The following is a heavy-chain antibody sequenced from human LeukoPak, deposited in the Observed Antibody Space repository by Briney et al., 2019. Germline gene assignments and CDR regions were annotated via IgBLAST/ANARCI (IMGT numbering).Heavy chain of an antibody. CDR3: AKDYYDSSGYLYYFDY. V-gene: IGHV3-30*04. Sequence: GGSLRLSCAASGFTFSRYAMHWVRQTPGKGLEWMAIISDDGRHKYYADSVKGRFTISRDNSKNTLYLQMNSLRAEDTAVYYCAKDYYDSSGYLYYFDYWGQGTLVTVSS. CDR1: GFTFSRYA. CDR2: ISDDGRHK. D-gene: IGHD3-22*01. J-gene: IGHJ4*02.